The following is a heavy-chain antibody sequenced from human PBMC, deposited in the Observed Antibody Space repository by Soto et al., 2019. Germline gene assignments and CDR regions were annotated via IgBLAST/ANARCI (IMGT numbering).Heavy chain of an antibody. CDR2: IYYSRSS. CDR1: GGSIRSYY. Sequence: QVQLQESGPGLVKPSETLSLTCTVSGGSIRSYYWSWIRQSPGKGLEWIGYIYYSRSSNYNPSLKSRVTISVDTSKNQFSLKLSSVTAADTAVYYCARGYSYGYRHWYFDLWGRGTLVTVSS. CDR3: ARGYSYGYRHWYFDL. D-gene: IGHD5-18*01. V-gene: IGHV4-59*08. J-gene: IGHJ2*01.